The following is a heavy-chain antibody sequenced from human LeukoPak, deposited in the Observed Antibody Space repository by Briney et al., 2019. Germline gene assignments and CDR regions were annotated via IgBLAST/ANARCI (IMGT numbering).Heavy chain of an antibody. CDR2: IYYSGST. D-gene: IGHD6-13*01. CDR1: GGSISSSNYY. J-gene: IGHJ4*02. CDR3: ASGYSSSWYAY. Sequence: SETLSPTCTVSGGSISSSNYYWGWIRQPPGKGLEWIGSIYYSGSTYYNPSLKSRVTISVDTSKNQFSLKLSSVTAADTAVYYCASGYSSSWYAYWGQGTLVTVSS. V-gene: IGHV4-39*01.